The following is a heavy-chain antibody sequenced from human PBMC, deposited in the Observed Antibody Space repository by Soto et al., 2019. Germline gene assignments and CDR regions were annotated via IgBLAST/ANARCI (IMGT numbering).Heavy chain of an antibody. D-gene: IGHD3-22*01. CDR2: IIPIFGTA. J-gene: IGHJ4*02. V-gene: IGHV1-69*13. Sequence: SVKVSCKASGGTFSSYAISWVRQAPGQGLEWMGGIIPIFGTANYAQKFQGRVTITADESTSTAYMELSSLRSEDTAVYYCARGLIASDYYDSSGYSYWGQGTLVTVSS. CDR1: GGTFSSYA. CDR3: ARGLIASDYYDSSGYSY.